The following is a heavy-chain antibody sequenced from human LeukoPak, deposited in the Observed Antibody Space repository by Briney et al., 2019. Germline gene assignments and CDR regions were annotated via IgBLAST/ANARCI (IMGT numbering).Heavy chain of an antibody. V-gene: IGHV3-30-3*01. J-gene: IGHJ5*02. CDR2: ISYDGSNE. CDR3: ARGGTYYYDSSGFDP. CDR1: GFTVSSNY. Sequence: GGSLRLSCAASGFTVSSNYMSWVRQAPGKGLEWVAVISYDGSNEYYADSVKGRFTISRDSSKNTLYLQMNSLRVEDTAVYYCARGGTYYYDSSGFDPWGQGTLVTVSP. D-gene: IGHD3-22*01.